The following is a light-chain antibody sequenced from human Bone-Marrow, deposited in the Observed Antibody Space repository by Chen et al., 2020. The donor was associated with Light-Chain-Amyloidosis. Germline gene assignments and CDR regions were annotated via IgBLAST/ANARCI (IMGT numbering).Light chain of an antibody. Sequence: EIVMTQSPATLSVSPGERANLSCRASQSVSSNLAWYQQKPGQAPRLLIYGASTRATCIPARFSGSGSGTEFTLTISSLQSEDFAVYYCQQYNNWPPYTFGQGTKLEIK. J-gene: IGKJ2*01. CDR3: QQYNNWPPYT. V-gene: IGKV3-15*01. CDR1: QSVSSN. CDR2: GAS.